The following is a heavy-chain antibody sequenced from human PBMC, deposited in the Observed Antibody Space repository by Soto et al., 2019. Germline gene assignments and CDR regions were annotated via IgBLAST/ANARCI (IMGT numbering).Heavy chain of an antibody. J-gene: IGHJ4*02. D-gene: IGHD4-17*01. CDR2: INQDGSER. CDR3: AVYGYGVSAAAY. Sequence: EMQLVESGGGLVQPGGSLRLSCAGSGLTFRNDWLSWVRQAPGKGLEWVANINQDGSERYYVDSVRGRFTISRDNVENSPYLPLNSLRPGDKAVYYRAVYGYGVSAAAYWGQGTLVTVSS. V-gene: IGHV3-7*03. CDR1: GLTFRNDW.